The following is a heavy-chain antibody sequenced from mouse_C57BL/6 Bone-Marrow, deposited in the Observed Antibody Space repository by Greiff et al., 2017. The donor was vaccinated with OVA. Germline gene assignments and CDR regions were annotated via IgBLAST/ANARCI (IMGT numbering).Heavy chain of an antibody. Sequence: HVKQSGPELAKPGASVKIPCKASGYTFTDYNMDWVKQSHGKSLEWIGDINSNNGGTIYNQKFKGKATLTVDKSSSTAYMELRSLTSEDTAVYYCARGGYYDYDGGAWFAYWGQGTLVTVSA. D-gene: IGHD2-4*01. V-gene: IGHV1-18*01. CDR3: ARGGYYDYDGGAWFAY. CDR1: GYTFTDYN. CDR2: INSNNGGT. J-gene: IGHJ3*01.